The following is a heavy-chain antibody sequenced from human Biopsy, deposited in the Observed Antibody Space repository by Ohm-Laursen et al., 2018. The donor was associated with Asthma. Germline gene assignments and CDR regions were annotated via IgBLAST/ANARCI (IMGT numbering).Heavy chain of an antibody. D-gene: IGHD3-22*01. CDR1: PGSFSGFF. Sequence: GTLSLTCDVYPGSFSGFFWTWIRQSPGKGLEWIGETNERGVTNNNPSLKSRVIISIDTYWNRVSLKLTSVTAADTAMYYCARIPRRSGSYFVDYWGQGTLVIVSS. CDR3: ARIPRRSGSYFVDY. CDR2: TNERGVT. J-gene: IGHJ4*02. V-gene: IGHV4-34*01.